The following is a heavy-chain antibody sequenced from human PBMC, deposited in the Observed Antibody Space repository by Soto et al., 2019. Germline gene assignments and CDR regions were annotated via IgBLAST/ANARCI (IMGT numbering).Heavy chain of an antibody. Sequence: GGSLRLSCAASGFTFDDYAMHWVRQAPGKGLEWVSGISWNSGSIGYADSVKGRFTISRDNAKNSLYLQMNSLRAEDTALYYCAKGAGGITIFGVVTGPFDYWRQGTLVTVSS. D-gene: IGHD3-3*01. V-gene: IGHV3-9*01. CDR1: GFTFDDYA. J-gene: IGHJ4*02. CDR2: ISWNSGSI. CDR3: AKGAGGITIFGVVTGPFDY.